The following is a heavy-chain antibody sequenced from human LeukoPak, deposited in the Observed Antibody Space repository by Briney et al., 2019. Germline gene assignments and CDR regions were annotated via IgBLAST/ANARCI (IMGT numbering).Heavy chain of an antibody. Sequence: GGSLRLSCAASGFTFSSYGMHWDRQAPGKGPEWVAVISYDGSNKYYADSVKGRFTISRDNSKNTLYLQMNSLRAEDTAVYYCAKAAYDCSSTSCYGPGGFDPWGQGTLVTVSS. CDR2: ISYDGSNK. D-gene: IGHD2-2*01. V-gene: IGHV3-30*18. CDR1: GFTFSSYG. CDR3: AKAAYDCSSTSCYGPGGFDP. J-gene: IGHJ5*02.